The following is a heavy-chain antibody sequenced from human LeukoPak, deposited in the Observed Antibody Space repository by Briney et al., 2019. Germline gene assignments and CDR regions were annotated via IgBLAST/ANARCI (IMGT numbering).Heavy chain of an antibody. CDR1: GFTFSDYY. D-gene: IGHD6-19*01. CDR3: ARSSYSSGWYGYWFDP. Sequence: GGSLRLSCAASGFTFSDYYMSWIRQAPGKGLEWVANIKQDGSEKYYVDSVKGRFTISRDNAKNSLYLQMNSLRAEDTAVYYCARSSYSSGWYGYWFDPWGQGTLVTVSS. J-gene: IGHJ5*02. CDR2: IKQDGSEK. V-gene: IGHV3-7*01.